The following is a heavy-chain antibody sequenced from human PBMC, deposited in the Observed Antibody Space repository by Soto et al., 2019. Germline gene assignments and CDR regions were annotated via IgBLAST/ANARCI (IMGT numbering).Heavy chain of an antibody. CDR2: IIPIFGTA. D-gene: IGHD2-2*01. CDR3: ARHVPAAGYYYGMDV. CDR1: GGTFSSYA. Sequence: QVQLVQSGAEVKKPGSSVKVSCKASGGTFSSYAISWVRQAPGQGLEWMGGIIPIFGTANYAQKFQGRVTXPXPXSXXTAYMELSSLRSEDTHVYYCARHVPAAGYYYGMDVWGQGTTVTVSS. J-gene: IGHJ6*02. V-gene: IGHV1-69*05.